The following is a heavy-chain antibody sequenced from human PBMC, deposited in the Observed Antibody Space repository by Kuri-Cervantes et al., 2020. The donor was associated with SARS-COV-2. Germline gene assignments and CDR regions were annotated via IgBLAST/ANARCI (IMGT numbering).Heavy chain of an antibody. V-gene: IGHV3-23*01. D-gene: IGHD3-3*01. CDR3: AQGWYYDFWGGNGAFDY. CDR1: GFTFSSYR. J-gene: IGHJ4*02. CDR2: ISGSGGST. Sequence: GESLKISCAAPGFTFSSYRLNWVRQAPGKGLEWVSAISGSGGSTYYADSGKGRFTISRDNSKNTLYLQKNSLRAEGTAVYYCAQGWYYDFWGGNGAFDYWGQGTLVTVSS.